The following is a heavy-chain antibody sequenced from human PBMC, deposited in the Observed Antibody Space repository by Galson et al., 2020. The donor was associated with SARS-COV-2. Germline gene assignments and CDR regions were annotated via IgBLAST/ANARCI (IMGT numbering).Heavy chain of an antibody. CDR3: SKGTQSSGFLSHDY. V-gene: IGHV3-23*01. CDR2: ISGSGDGT. Sequence: TRGSLRLSCAASGFTFSSYSMSWVRQAPGKGLEWVSDISGSGDGTHYADSVKGRFTVPRDNSKNMFYLQMNGLRAEDTAVYYCSKGTQSSGFLSHDYWGQGTLVTVSS. CDR1: GFTFSSYS. D-gene: IGHD3-9*01. J-gene: IGHJ4*02.